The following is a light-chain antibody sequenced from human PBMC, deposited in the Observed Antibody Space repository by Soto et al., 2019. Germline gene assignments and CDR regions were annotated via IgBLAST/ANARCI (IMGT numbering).Light chain of an antibody. J-gene: IGLJ1*01. Sequence: QSVLTQPPSVSGAPGQRVTIYCSGSSSNIGADNYVHWYQQHPGKAPKFLIYGNSNRPSGVPDRFSGSKSGASASLAITGLQAEDEADYYCQSYDSSLRAYVFGTGTKLTVL. CDR2: GNS. CDR3: QSYDSSLRAYV. CDR1: SSNIGADNY. V-gene: IGLV1-40*01.